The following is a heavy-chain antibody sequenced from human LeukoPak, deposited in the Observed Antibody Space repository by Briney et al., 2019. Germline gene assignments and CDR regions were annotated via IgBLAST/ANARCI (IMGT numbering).Heavy chain of an antibody. D-gene: IGHD3-3*01. CDR3: AREFSAGIEFFLARQAQNWFDP. CDR2: IYYSGST. J-gene: IGHJ5*02. Sequence: SETLSLTCTVSGGSISSYYWSWIRQPPGKGLEWIGYIYYSGSTNYNPSLKSRVTISVDTSKNQFSLKLSSVTAADTAVYYCAREFSAGIEFFLARQAQNWFDPWGQGTLVTVSS. CDR1: GGSISSYY. V-gene: IGHV4-59*12.